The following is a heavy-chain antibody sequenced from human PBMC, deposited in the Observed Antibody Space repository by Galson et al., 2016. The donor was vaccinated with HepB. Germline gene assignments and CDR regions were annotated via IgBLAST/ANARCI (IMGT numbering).Heavy chain of an antibody. CDR1: GFIFSNYT. J-gene: IGHJ6*02. V-gene: IGHV3-30*04. D-gene: IGHD7-27*01. CDR2: ISNDGTNE. Sequence: SLRLSCAASGFIFSNYTLHWVRQAPGKGLEWVAVISNDGTNEYYSDFVRGRFTISRDNSKKHLFLQMNSLRTEDTAAYFCARDVTTCIWGYYGMDVWGQGTTVIVSS. CDR3: ARDVTTCIWGYYGMDV.